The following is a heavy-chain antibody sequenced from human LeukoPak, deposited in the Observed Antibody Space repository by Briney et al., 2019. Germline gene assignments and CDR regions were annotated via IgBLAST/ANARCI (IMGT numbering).Heavy chain of an antibody. D-gene: IGHD2-21*01. Sequence: SETLSLTCAVYGGSFSGYYWSWIRQPPGKGLEWIGEINHSGSTIYNPSLKSRVTISVDTSKNQFSLKLSSVTAADTAVYYCARGTHRWWRFYYFDYWGQGTLVTVSS. CDR2: INHSGST. J-gene: IGHJ4*02. CDR3: ARGTHRWWRFYYFDY. V-gene: IGHV4-34*01. CDR1: GGSFSGYY.